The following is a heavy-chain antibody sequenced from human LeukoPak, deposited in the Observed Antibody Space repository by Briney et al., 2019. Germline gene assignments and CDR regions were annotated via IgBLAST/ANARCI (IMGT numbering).Heavy chain of an antibody. Sequence: PSETLSLTCAVYGGSFSGYYWSWIRQPPGKGLEWIGEINHSGSTNYNPSLKSRVTTSVDTSKNQFSLKLNSVTAADTAVYYCARVLVATMPFDYWGQGTLVTVSS. J-gene: IGHJ4*02. D-gene: IGHD5-12*01. V-gene: IGHV4-34*01. CDR2: INHSGST. CDR3: ARVLVATMPFDY. CDR1: GGSFSGYY.